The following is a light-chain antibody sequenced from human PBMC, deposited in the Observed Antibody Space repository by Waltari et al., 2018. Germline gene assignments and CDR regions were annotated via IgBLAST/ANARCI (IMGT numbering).Light chain of an antibody. CDR2: GAS. J-gene: IGKJ1*01. V-gene: IGKV3-20*01. CDR1: QSVSRA. Sequence: EIVLTQSPGTLSLYPGERATPSCRASQSVSRALAWYQQNPGQAPRLLIYGASTRATGIPDRFSGSGSVTDFSLIISRLEPEDFAVYYCQHYVSLPVTFGQGTKVEIK. CDR3: QHYVSLPVT.